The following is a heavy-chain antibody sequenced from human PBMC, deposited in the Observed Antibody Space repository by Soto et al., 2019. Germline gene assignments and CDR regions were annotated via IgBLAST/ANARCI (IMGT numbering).Heavy chain of an antibody. V-gene: IGHV4-30-4*01. J-gene: IGHJ5*02. Sequence: QVQLQESGPGLVKPSQTLSLTCTVSGDSFSSANNYWSWIRQPPGEGLEWIGFISYSGTTSYSPSLKSRLAISLDTSKNQFSLSLTSVTAADTAVYYCARGRGYSYGLDPWGQGTLVTVSS. CDR1: GDSFSSANNY. D-gene: IGHD5-12*01. CDR3: ARGRGYSYGLDP. CDR2: ISYSGTT.